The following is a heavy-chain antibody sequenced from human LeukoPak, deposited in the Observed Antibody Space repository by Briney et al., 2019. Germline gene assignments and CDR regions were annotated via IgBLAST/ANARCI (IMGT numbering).Heavy chain of an antibody. CDR3: ARHSDVIGAI. CDR2: IYPRDSDT. CDR1: GYTFTHQW. D-gene: IGHD3-10*01. V-gene: IGHV5-51*01. J-gene: IGHJ4*02. Sequence: GESMKVSCKASGYTFTHQWIGWVRQKSGSGLEWMGIIYPRDSDTRYSPSFQGHVSISADTSINTAYLEWSRLEASDTAIYYCARHSDVIGAIWGQGTLVTVSS.